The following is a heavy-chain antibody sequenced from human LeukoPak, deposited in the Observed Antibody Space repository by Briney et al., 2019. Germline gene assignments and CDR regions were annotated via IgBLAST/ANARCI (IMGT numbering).Heavy chain of an antibody. D-gene: IGHD3-22*01. Sequence: GGSLRLSCAVSGFTFSDYYMSWIRQAPGKGLEWVSYIGYSGSTIDYADSVKGRFTISRDNAKNSLYLRMNSLRAEDTAVYYCARDPRTYYYDSSGYYLDYWGQGTLVTVSS. V-gene: IGHV3-11*01. J-gene: IGHJ4*02. CDR2: IGYSGSTI. CDR1: GFTFSDYY. CDR3: ARDPRTYYYDSSGYYLDY.